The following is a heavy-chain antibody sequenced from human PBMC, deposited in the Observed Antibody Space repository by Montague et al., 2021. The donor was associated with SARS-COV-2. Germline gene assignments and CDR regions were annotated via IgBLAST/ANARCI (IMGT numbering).Heavy chain of an antibody. D-gene: IGHD2-15*01. V-gene: IGHV3-9*01. CDR2: ISWNSGST. CDR1: GFTFDDYA. J-gene: IGHJ4*02. Sequence: SLRLSCAASGFTFDDYAMHWIRQAPGKGLEWVSGISWNSGSTGYADSVEGRFTISRDNAKNSLYLQMNSLRAEDTALYYCAKEVGESPSFDYWGQGTLVTVSS. CDR3: AKEVGESPSFDY.